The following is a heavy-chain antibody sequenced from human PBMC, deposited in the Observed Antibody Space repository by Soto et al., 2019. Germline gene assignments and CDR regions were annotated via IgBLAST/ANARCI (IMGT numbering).Heavy chain of an antibody. CDR1: GYNFNNYY. D-gene: IGHD6-19*01. V-gene: IGHV1-46*02. CDR2: INPSRGLT. J-gene: IGHJ4*02. CDR3: ARDGVPIAGRSGYFDY. Sequence: ASVKVSCKASGYNFNNYYIHWVRQTPGQGPVWIGVINPSRGLTTYSQRFQGRVSMTRDTSTTTVYMELSSLRSEDTAIYYCARDGVPIAGRSGYFDYWGPGTEVTVSS.